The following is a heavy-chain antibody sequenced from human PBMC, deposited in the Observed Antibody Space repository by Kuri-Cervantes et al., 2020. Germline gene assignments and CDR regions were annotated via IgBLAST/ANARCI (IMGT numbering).Heavy chain of an antibody. CDR2: IYTSGST. D-gene: IGHD3-22*01. J-gene: IGHJ5*02. CDR1: GGSISSYY. V-gene: IGHV4-4*07. CDR3: ARDLGGSRYYYDSPVGHP. Sequence: SETLSLTCTVSGGSISSYYWSWIRQPAGKGLEWIGRIYTSGSTNYNPSLKSRVTMSVDKSKNQFSLKLSSVTAADTAVYYCARDLGGSRYYYDSPVGHPWGQGTLVTVSS.